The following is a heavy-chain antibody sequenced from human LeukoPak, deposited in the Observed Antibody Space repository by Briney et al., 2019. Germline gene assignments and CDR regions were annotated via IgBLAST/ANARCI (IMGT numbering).Heavy chain of an antibody. CDR2: MFYSEST. CDR3: ARQNSGYDLGPFAY. CDR1: GASVSDGNYY. V-gene: IGHV4-61*05. D-gene: IGHD5-12*01. Sequence: SETLSLTCSVSGASVSDGNYYWGWIRQPPGKGLKWIGYMFYSESTKYNPSLKSRVTISVDKSKNQFSLKLSSVTAADTAVYYCARQNSGYDLGPFAYWGQGTLVTVSS. J-gene: IGHJ4*02.